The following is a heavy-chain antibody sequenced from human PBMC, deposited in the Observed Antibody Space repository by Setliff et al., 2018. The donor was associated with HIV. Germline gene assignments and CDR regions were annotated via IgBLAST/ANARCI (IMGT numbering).Heavy chain of an antibody. CDR3: ARVAHSSSYHYYGMDV. CDR1: GGTFSSYG. J-gene: IGHJ6*02. CDR2: IIPMFGTG. Sequence: SVKVSCKASGGTFSSYGISWVRQAPGQGLEWMGAIIPMFGTGFYAQKFQGRVTITTDESRTTSYMELSSLRFEDTAVYFCARVAHSSSYHYYGMDVWGQGTTVPVSS. V-gene: IGHV1-69*05. D-gene: IGHD6-19*01.